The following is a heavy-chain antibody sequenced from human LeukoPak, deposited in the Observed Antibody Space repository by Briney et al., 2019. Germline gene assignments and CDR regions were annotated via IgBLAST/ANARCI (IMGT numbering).Heavy chain of an antibody. D-gene: IGHD2-15*01. CDR1: GFTFSSYG. CDR3: AGGGLY. J-gene: IGHJ4*02. CDR2: ISYDGSNK. Sequence: GGSLRLSCAASGFTFSSYGMHWVRRAPGKGLEWVAVISYDGSNKYYADSVKGRFTLSRDNTKNTLYLQMNSLRAEDTAVYYCAGGGLYWGQGPLVTVSS. V-gene: IGHV3-30*03.